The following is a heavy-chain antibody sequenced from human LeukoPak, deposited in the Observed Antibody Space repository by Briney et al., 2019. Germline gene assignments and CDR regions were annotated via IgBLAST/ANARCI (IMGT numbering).Heavy chain of an antibody. J-gene: IGHJ4*02. D-gene: IGHD2-15*01. Sequence: GGSLRLSCAASGFTFHDYAMPWVRQAPGKGLQWVSGISWNSGTIGYADSVKGRFTISRDNAKNSLYLLMNSLRAEDTALYYCVKDIGPLLRAPFEGCDYWGQGTLVTVSS. CDR2: ISWNSGTI. CDR3: VKDIGPLLRAPFEGCDY. V-gene: IGHV3-9*01. CDR1: GFTFHDYA.